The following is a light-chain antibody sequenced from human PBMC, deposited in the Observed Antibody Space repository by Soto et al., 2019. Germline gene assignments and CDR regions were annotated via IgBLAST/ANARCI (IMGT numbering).Light chain of an antibody. V-gene: IGKV1-6*01. CDR1: QDTRND. J-gene: IGKJ1*01. Sequence: AIQMTQSPSSLSASVADRVTITCRASQDTRNDLGWYQQKPGKTPKLLIFAASSLQSGVPSRFSGSGSGTDFTLTISSLQPEDFATYYCLQDFNYPWTFGQGTKVEIE. CDR3: LQDFNYPWT. CDR2: AAS.